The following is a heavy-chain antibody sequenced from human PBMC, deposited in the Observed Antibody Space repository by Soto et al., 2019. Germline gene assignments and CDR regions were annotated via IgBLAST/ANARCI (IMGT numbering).Heavy chain of an antibody. Sequence: GGSLRLSCAASGFTFSSYGLHWVRQAPGKGLEWVAVISYDGSNKYYADSVKGRFTISRDISKNTLYLQMNSLRAEDTAVYYCAKDLAKVNTRVRYYYYVMDVWGQGTTVTVSS. CDR3: AKDLAKVNTRVRYYYYVMDV. V-gene: IGHV3-30*18. CDR2: ISYDGSNK. D-gene: IGHD4-17*01. CDR1: GFTFSSYG. J-gene: IGHJ6*02.